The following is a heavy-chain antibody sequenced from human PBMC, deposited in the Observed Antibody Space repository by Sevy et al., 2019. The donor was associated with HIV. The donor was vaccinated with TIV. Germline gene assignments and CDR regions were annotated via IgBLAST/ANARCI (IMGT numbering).Heavy chain of an antibody. J-gene: IGHJ3*02. CDR3: AKAYSVSYYIPYDAFDI. V-gene: IGHV3-30-3*01. D-gene: IGHD1-26*01. CDR2: LSSDGAIT. CDR1: GFTFNNFA. Sequence: GGSLRLACAASGFTFNNFAMHWVRLAPGKGPEWVAVLSSDGAITDYADSVKGRFTVSRDNSKNTVYLQMSSLRTADTALYYCAKAYSVSYYIPYDAFDIWVQGTMVTVSS.